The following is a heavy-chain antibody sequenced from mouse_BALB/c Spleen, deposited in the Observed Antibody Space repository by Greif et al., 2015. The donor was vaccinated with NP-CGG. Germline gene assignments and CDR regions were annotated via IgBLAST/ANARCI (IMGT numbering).Heavy chain of an antibody. CDR3: AGRKGRYAMDY. D-gene: IGHD3-3*01. J-gene: IGHJ4*01. CDR1: GYTFTSYW. V-gene: IGHV1-7*01. Sequence: VKLQESGAELAKPGASVKMSCKASGYTFTSYWMHWVKQRPGQGLEWIGYINPSTGYTEYNQKFKDKATLTADKSSSTAYMQLSSLTSEDSAVYYCAGRKGRYAMDYWGQGTSVTVSS. CDR2: INPSTGYT.